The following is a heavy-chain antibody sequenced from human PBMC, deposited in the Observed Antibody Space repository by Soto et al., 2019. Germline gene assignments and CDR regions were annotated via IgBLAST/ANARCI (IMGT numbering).Heavy chain of an antibody. CDR3: ARDPFCSGGNCYRNL. D-gene: IGHD2-15*01. J-gene: IGHJ4*02. V-gene: IGHV3-21*06. Sequence: GGSLRLSCNASGFIFENFGMTWVLPAPGKGLEWISSISGSGFNKYYADSVKARFTISRDNAKNSVYLQMDSVRAEDTAVYYCARDPFCSGGNCYRNLWGQGTLVTVSS. CDR2: ISGSGFNK. CDR1: GFIFENFG.